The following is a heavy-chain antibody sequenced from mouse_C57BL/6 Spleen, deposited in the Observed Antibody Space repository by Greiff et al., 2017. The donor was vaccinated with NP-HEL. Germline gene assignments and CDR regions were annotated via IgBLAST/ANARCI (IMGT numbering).Heavy chain of an antibody. Sequence: VQGVESGAELVRPGTSVKVSCKASGYAFTNYLIEWVKQRPGQGLEWIGVINPGSGGTNYNEKFKGKATLTADKSSSTAYMQLSSLTSEDSAVYFCARRGGSSPYYFDYWGQGTTLTVSS. D-gene: IGHD1-1*01. CDR1: GYAFTNYL. CDR3: ARRGGSSPYYFDY. CDR2: INPGSGGT. V-gene: IGHV1-54*01. J-gene: IGHJ2*01.